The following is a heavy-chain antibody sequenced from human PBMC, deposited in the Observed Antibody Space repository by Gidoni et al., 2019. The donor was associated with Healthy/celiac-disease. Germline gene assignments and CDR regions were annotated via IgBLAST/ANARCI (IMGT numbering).Heavy chain of an antibody. CDR2: INHSGST. CDR1: GGSFSGYY. Sequence: QVQLQQWGAGLLKPSETLSLTCAVYGGSFSGYYWSWIRQPPGKGLEWIGEINHSGSTNYNPSLKSRVTISVDTSKNQFSLKLSSVTAADTAVYYCARGSAVRGVIRVRWFDPWGQGTLVTVSS. J-gene: IGHJ5*02. CDR3: ARGSAVRGVIRVRWFDP. D-gene: IGHD3-10*01. V-gene: IGHV4-34*01.